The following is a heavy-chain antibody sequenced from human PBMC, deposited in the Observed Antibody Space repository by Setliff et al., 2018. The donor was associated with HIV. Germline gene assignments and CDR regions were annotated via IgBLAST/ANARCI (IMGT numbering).Heavy chain of an antibody. CDR1: GFTFSNFW. CDR2: IKQDGSEK. J-gene: IGHJ6*02. Sequence: GGSLRLSCAASGFTFSNFWMSWVRQAPGKGLEWVANIKQDGSEKDYVGSVKGRFTISRDNANNSLYLQMNSLRAEDTALYYCARDAPYTSSWLYYSYYYGLDVWGQGTTVTVSS. D-gene: IGHD6-13*01. CDR3: ARDAPYTSSWLYYSYYYGLDV. V-gene: IGHV3-7*01.